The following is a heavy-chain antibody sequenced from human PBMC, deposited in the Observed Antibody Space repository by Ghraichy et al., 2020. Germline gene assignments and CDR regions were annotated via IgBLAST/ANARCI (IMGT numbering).Heavy chain of an antibody. CDR1: GGSFSGYY. CDR3: ARPRGEHFDYGMDV. Sequence: SETLSLTCAVSGGSFSGYYWSWIRQPPGKGLEWIWEINHSGSTNYNPSLKSRVTISVDTSTNQFSLKLSSMTAADTAAYYCARPRGEHFDYGMDVWGQGTTVTVSS. J-gene: IGHJ6*02. CDR2: INHSGST. V-gene: IGHV4-34*01. D-gene: IGHD1/OR15-1a*01.